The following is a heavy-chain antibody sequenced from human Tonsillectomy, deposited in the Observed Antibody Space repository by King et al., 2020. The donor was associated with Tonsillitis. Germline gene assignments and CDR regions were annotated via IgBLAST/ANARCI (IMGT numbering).Heavy chain of an antibody. D-gene: IGHD3-10*01. CDR2: IYNGGRT. CDR1: GFTVSSNY. V-gene: IGHV3-66*01. J-gene: IGHJ4*02. CDR3: AREAYYYGSGSLFDY. Sequence: QLVQSGGGLVQPGGSLRLSCTASGFTVSSNYMNWVRQAPGKGLEWVSVIYNGGRTDYADSVKGRFTISRDNSKNTLYLQMNSLRAEDTAVYYCAREAYYYGSGSLFDYWGQGTLVTVSS.